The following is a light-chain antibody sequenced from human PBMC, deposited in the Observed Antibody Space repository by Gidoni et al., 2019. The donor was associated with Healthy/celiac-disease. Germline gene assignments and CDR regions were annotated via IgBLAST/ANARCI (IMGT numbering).Light chain of an antibody. CDR2: QAS. Sequence: SYELTQPPSVSVSPGQTASITCSGDKLGEKYACWYQQTPGQSPVLVIYQASKRPSGIPGRFSGSNSGNTATLTISGTQAMDEADYYCQAWDSSVGFGGGTKLTV. J-gene: IGLJ3*02. CDR3: QAWDSSVG. V-gene: IGLV3-1*01. CDR1: KLGEKY.